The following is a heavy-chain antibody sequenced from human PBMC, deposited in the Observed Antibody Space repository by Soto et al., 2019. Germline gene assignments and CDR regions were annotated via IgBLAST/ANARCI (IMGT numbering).Heavy chain of an antibody. CDR3: AREGDILTGYYYYYGMEV. D-gene: IGHD3-9*01. V-gene: IGHV1-3*01. J-gene: IGHJ6*02. CDR1: GYTFTSYA. CDR2: INAGNGNT. Sequence: ASVKVSCKASGYTFTSYAMHWVRQAPGQRLEWMGWINAGNGNTKYSQKFQGRVTITRDTSASTAYMELRSLGSDDTAVYYCAREGDILTGYYYYYGMEVWGQGTTVTVSS.